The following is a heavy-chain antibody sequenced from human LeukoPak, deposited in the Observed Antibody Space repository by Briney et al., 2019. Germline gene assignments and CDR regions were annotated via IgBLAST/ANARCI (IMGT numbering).Heavy chain of an antibody. CDR1: GFTFSSYG. Sequence: PGGSLRLSCAASGFTFSSYGMHWVRQAPGKGLEWVAFIRYDGSNKYYADSVKGRFTISRDNSKNTLYLQMNSLRAEDTAVYYCAKSSAWNDVEYYYCYGMDVWGQGTTVTVSS. CDR3: AKSSAWNDVEYYYCYGMDV. J-gene: IGHJ6*02. D-gene: IGHD1-1*01. CDR2: IRYDGSNK. V-gene: IGHV3-30*02.